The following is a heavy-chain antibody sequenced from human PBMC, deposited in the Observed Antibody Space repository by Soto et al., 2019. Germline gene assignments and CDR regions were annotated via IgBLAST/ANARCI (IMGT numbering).Heavy chain of an antibody. J-gene: IGHJ4*02. CDR1: GITVSSNY. CDR2: IYSGGST. V-gene: IGHV3-66*01. CDR3: ARDFYYYGSGTMGGYFDY. D-gene: IGHD3-10*01. Sequence: VQLVESGGGLVQPGGSLRLSCAASGITVSSNYMSWVRQAPGKGLEWVSVIYSGGSTYYADSVKGRFTISRDNSKIMLDLPMNSLRAEDTAVYYCARDFYYYGSGTMGGYFDYWGQGTLVTVSS.